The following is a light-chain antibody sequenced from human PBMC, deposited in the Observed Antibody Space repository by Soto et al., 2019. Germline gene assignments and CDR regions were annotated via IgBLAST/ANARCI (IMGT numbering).Light chain of an antibody. J-gene: IGKJ2*01. V-gene: IGKV1-39*01. CDR3: QQSFRPPYT. CDR2: GAY. Sequence: DIQMTQSPSSLSASVGDRVTITCRASQSISSHLNWYQERPGKAPKLLIFGAYSLQNGVPSRFTGSGSGTDFTLSISSLQPEDFATYFCQQSFRPPYTFGQGNKVEIK. CDR1: QSISSH.